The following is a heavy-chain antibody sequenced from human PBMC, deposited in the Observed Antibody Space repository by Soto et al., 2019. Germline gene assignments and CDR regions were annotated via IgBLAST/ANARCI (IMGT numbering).Heavy chain of an antibody. CDR2: IYYSGTT. V-gene: IGHV4-31*01. CDR3: ARVRGHAIDI. J-gene: IGHJ3*02. CDR1: GDSINNADYY. D-gene: IGHD3-10*01. Sequence: QVQLQESGPGLVKPSQTLSLNCSVSGDSINNADYYWSWIRQHAGRGLEWIGYIYYSGTTYYNPSLTSLVTISMDTSKNQFSLEMSSVTAADTAVYYCARVRGHAIDIRGQGTMVTVSS.